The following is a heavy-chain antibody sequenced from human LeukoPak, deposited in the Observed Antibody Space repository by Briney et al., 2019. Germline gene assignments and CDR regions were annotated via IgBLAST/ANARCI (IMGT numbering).Heavy chain of an antibody. J-gene: IGHJ4*02. D-gene: IGHD7-27*01. CDR1: GFTFSSYS. Sequence: GGSLRLSCAASGFTFSSYSMNWVRQAHAKGLEWVSSISSSSTDKYYVDSVKGRFTISRDNAKNSLYLQMNSLRAEDTAVYYCARVATSGYWGQGTLVTVSS. V-gene: IGHV3-21*01. CDR3: ARVATSGY. CDR2: ISSSSTDK.